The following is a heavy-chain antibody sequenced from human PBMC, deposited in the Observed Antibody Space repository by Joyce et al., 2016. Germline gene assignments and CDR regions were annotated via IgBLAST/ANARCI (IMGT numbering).Heavy chain of an antibody. D-gene: IGHD6-6*01. CDR2: IIWDVGSI. CDR1: GFIFDEYT. J-gene: IGHJ1*01. V-gene: IGHV3-43*01. CDR3: AKDKYMRSSRESHFHH. Sequence: EVQLVDSGGVVVQPGGSLRLSCAASGFIFDEYTMFWVRQPRGKGLEWDSLIIWDVGSIYYSVSVKHRFTISRDTIKNSLFLQINSLKTEDTALYYCAKDKYMRSSRESHFHHWGQGTPVIVSS.